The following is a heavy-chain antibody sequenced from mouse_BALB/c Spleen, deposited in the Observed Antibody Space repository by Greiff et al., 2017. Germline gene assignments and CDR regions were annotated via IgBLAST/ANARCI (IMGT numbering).Heavy chain of an antibody. CDR2: IWSGGST. D-gene: IGHD1-1*01. V-gene: IGHV2-2*02. Sequence: QVQLQQSGPGLVQPSQSLSITCTVSGFSLTSYGVHWVRQSPGKGLEWLGVIWSGGSTDYNAAFISRLSISKDNSKSQVFFKMNSLQANDTAIYYCASYYYGSIWGYYAMDYWGQGTSVTVSS. CDR3: ASYYYGSIWGYYAMDY. CDR1: GFSLTSYG. J-gene: IGHJ4*01.